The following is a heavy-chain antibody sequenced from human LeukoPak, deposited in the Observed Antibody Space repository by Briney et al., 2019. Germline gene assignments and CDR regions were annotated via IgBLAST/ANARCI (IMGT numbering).Heavy chain of an antibody. CDR2: IKQDGSEK. V-gene: IGHV3-7*01. Sequence: PGGSLRLSCAASGFTFSSYGMHWVRQAPGKGLEWVANIKQDGSEKYYVDSVKGRFTISRDNAKNSLYLQMNSLRAEDTAVYYCARVCPLSITIFGVVMDYYMDVWGKGTTVTVSS. CDR1: GFTFSSYG. D-gene: IGHD3-3*01. CDR3: ARVCPLSITIFGVVMDYYMDV. J-gene: IGHJ6*03.